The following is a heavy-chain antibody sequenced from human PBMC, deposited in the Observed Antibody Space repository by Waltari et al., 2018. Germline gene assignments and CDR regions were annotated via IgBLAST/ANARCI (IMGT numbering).Heavy chain of an antibody. D-gene: IGHD3-10*01. CDR1: GFTFISYA. CDR3: AKDGDYYGSGPWYFDI. Sequence: EVQLLESVVGLVQPGGSLILSCAASGFTFISYAMRLVRQAPGKGLEWVSAISGSGGSKYYADSVKGRFNISRDNSKNTLYLQMNSLRAEDTAVYYCAKDGDYYGSGPWYFDIWGRGTLVTVSS. CDR2: ISGSGGSK. V-gene: IGHV3-23*01. J-gene: IGHJ2*01.